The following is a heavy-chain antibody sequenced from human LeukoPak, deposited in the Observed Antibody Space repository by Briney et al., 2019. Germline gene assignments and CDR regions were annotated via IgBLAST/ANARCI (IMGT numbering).Heavy chain of an antibody. D-gene: IGHD3-22*01. Sequence: PGGSLRLSCAASGFTFSSYAMSWVRQAPGKGLEWVSAISGSGGSTYYADSVKGRFTISRDKSKNTLYLQMNSLRAEDTAVYYCAKVYDSSGYRFDYWGQGTLVTVSS. CDR2: ISGSGGST. CDR3: AKVYDSSGYRFDY. CDR1: GFTFSSYA. J-gene: IGHJ4*02. V-gene: IGHV3-23*01.